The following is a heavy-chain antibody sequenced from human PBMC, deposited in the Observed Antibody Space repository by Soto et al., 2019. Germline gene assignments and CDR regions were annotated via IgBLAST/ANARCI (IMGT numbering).Heavy chain of an antibody. CDR1: GDSISDYY. D-gene: IGHD6-19*01. Sequence: SETLSLTCTVSGDSISDYYWSWIRQPAGKGLEWIERFYSSGNTKSNPSLKSRVSMSADTSRNQFSLTVNSVIAADTAIYYCARMYNSGFYRPEGDYYFYGMDVWGQGTTVTVSS. V-gene: IGHV4-4*07. CDR2: FYSSGNT. CDR3: ARMYNSGFYRPEGDYYFYGMDV. J-gene: IGHJ6*02.